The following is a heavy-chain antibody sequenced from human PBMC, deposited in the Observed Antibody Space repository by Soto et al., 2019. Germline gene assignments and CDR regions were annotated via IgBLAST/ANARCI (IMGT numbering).Heavy chain of an antibody. CDR2: IIPIFGTA. CDR3: ARRAVERQLGSFYYCYGRDV. Sequence: QVQLVQSGAEVKKPGSSVKVSCKASGGTFSSYAISWVRQSPGQGLEWMGGIIPIFGTANYAQKFQGRVTITADESTSTAYMELSRGRSEDTAVYYCARRAVERQLGSFYYCYGRDVWGQGTTVTVSS. D-gene: IGHD5-18*01. J-gene: IGHJ6*02. V-gene: IGHV1-69*01. CDR1: GGTFSSYA.